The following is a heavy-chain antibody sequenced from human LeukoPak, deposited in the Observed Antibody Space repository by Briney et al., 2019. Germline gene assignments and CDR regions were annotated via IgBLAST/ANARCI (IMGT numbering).Heavy chain of an antibody. CDR1: GFTFSSYG. CDR2: IRYDGSNK. Sequence: GGSLRLSCAASGFTFSSYGMHWVRQAPGKGLEWVAFIRYDGSNKYYADSVKGRFTISRDNSKNTLYLQMNSLRAEDTAVYYCAKGATAMVSDIYYYYYYNMDVWGKGTTVTVSS. CDR3: AKGATAMVSDIYYYYYYNMDV. J-gene: IGHJ6*03. D-gene: IGHD5-18*01. V-gene: IGHV3-30*02.